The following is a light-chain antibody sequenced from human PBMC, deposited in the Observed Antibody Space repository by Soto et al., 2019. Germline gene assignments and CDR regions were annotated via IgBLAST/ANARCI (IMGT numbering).Light chain of an antibody. J-gene: IGKJ1*01. CDR1: QTISSW. CDR3: QHYKSYSEA. CDR2: KAS. Sequence: DIQMTQSPSTLSGSVGDRVTITCRASQTISSWLSWYQQKPGKAPKLLIYKASTLKSGVPSRFSGSGSGTKFALTIISLQPDDFATYYRQHYKSYSEAFGQGDKLELK. V-gene: IGKV1-5*03.